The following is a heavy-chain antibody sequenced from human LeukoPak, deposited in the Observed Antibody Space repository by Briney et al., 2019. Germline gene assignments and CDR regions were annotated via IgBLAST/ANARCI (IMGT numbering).Heavy chain of an antibody. D-gene: IGHD2-15*01. CDR2: FYPADSDT. V-gene: IGHV5-51*01. CDR3: ARRGGGYCSGGSCYWFDP. CDR1: GYSFTNYW. J-gene: IGHJ5*02. Sequence: GESLKISCKGSGYSFTNYWIGWVRQMPGKGLEWMGIFYPADSDTRYSPSFQGQVTISADKSISTAYLQWSSLKASDTAMYYCARRGGGYCSGGSCYWFDPWGQGTLVTVSS.